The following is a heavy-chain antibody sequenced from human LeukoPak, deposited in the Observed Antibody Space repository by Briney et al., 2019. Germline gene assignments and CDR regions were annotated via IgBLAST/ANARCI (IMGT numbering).Heavy chain of an antibody. CDR1: GFTFSSYG. V-gene: IGHV3-30*02. CDR2: IRYDGSNK. CDR3: AKIAKMWQWLFDY. Sequence: PGGSLRLSCAASGFTFSSYGMHWVRQAPGKGLEWVAFIRYDGSNKYYADSVKGRFTISRDNSKNTLYLQMNSLRAEDTAVYYCAKIAKMWQWLFDYWGQGTLVTVSS. D-gene: IGHD6-19*01. J-gene: IGHJ4*02.